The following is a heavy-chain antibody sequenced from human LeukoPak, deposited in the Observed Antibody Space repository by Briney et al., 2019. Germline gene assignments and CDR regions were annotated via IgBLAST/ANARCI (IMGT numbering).Heavy chain of an antibody. D-gene: IGHD4-17*01. CDR1: GFPFNSYW. CDR3: ARGGGDYDY. Sequence: GSLLLPFPAPGFPFNSYWMSWVRPAPGKGPGWVANKKQDGSEKYYLDPVKGRFTLSRDNAKNSLYLQMNSRGAEDTDVYYCARGGGDYDYWGQGTLVTVSS. V-gene: IGHV3-7*01. J-gene: IGHJ4*02. CDR2: KKQDGSEK.